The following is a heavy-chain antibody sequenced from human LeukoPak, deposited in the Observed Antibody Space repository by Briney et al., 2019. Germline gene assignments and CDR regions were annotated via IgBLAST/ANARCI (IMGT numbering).Heavy chain of an antibody. J-gene: IGHJ5*02. CDR2: IYTSGST. CDR1: GGSISSGSYY. V-gene: IGHV4-61*02. CDR3: AREVTMVRGIPNNWFDP. Sequence: PSQTLSLTCTVSGGSISSGSYYWSWIRQPAGKGLEWIGRIYTSGSTNYNPSLKSRVTISVDTSKNQFSLKLSSVTAADTAVYYCAREVTMVRGIPNNWFDPWGQGTLVTVSS. D-gene: IGHD3-10*01.